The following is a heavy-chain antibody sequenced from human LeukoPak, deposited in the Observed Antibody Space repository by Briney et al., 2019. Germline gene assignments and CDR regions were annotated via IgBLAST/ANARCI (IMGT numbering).Heavy chain of an antibody. CDR2: INWNGGST. Sequence: PGGSLRLSCAASGFTFDDYGMSWVRQAPGKGLEWVSGINWNGGSTGYADSVKGRFTNSRDNAKNSLYLQMNSLRAEDTALYHCARDKDYYYGMDVWGQGTTVTVSS. J-gene: IGHJ6*02. V-gene: IGHV3-20*01. CDR1: GFTFDDYG. CDR3: ARDKDYYYGMDV.